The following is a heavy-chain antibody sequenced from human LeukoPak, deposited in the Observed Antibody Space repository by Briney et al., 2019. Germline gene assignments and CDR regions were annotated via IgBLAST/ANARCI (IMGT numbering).Heavy chain of an antibody. Sequence: PSETLSLTCTVSGGSINSYYWSWIRQPPGKGLEWIGYIYYSGSTEYNPSLKSRVTISVDTSKNQFSLKMSSVTAADTAVYYCARARDGHINNWFDPWGQGTLVTASS. D-gene: IGHD5-24*01. CDR2: IYYSGST. CDR1: GGSINSYY. CDR3: ARARDGHINNWFDP. V-gene: IGHV4-59*01. J-gene: IGHJ5*02.